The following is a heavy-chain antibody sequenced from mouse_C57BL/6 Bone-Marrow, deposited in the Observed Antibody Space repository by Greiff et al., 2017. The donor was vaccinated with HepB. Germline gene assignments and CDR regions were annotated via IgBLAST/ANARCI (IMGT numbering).Heavy chain of an antibody. Sequence: QVQLQQPGAELVKPGASVKLSCKASGYTFTSYWMHWVKQRPGQGLEWIGMIHPNSGSTNYNEKFKSKAILTVDKSSSTAYMQLSSLTSEDSAVYYCAYDYEGYFDVWGTGTTVTVSS. D-gene: IGHD2-4*01. CDR3: AYDYEGYFDV. J-gene: IGHJ1*03. CDR1: GYTFTSYW. CDR2: IHPNSGST. V-gene: IGHV1-64*01.